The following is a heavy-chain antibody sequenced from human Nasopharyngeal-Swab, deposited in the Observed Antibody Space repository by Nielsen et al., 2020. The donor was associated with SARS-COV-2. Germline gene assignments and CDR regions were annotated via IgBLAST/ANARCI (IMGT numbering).Heavy chain of an antibody. CDR1: GYTFTSYG. Sequence: ASVKVSCKASGYTFTSYGISWVRQAPGQGLEWMGWISAYNGNTNYAQKLQGRVTMTTDTSTSTAYMELRSLRSDDTAVYYCARDPRDNYDFWSGYYKDSYYGMDVWGQGTTVTVSS. V-gene: IGHV1-18*01. J-gene: IGHJ6*02. CDR2: ISAYNGNT. CDR3: ARDPRDNYDFWSGYYKDSYYGMDV. D-gene: IGHD3-3*01.